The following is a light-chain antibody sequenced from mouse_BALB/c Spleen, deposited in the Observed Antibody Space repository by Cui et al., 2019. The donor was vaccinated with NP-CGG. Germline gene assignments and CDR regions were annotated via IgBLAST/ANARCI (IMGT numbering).Light chain of an antibody. V-gene: IGLV1*01. J-gene: IGLJ1*01. CDR1: TGAVTTSNY. CDR2: GTN. CDR3: ALWYSNHWV. Sequence: QAVVTQESALTTSPGETVTPTCRSCTGAVTTSNYANWVQENPDHLFTGLIGGTNNRAPGIPARFSGSLIGDKAALTITGAQTEDEAIYFCALWYSNHWVFGGGTKLTVL.